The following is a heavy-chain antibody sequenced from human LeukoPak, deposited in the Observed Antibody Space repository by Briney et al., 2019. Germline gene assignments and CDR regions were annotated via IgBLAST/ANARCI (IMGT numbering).Heavy chain of an antibody. CDR1: EFTVSRSY. CDR2: LHSGGTI. CDR3: AREGERADGYNHGLDR. D-gene: IGHD5-24*01. Sequence: GGSLRLSRAATEFTVSRSYMTWVRQAPGKGLEWVSVLHSGGTIEYADTVKGRFTISRDISKNTVYLQMNNLRSEDTAVYFCAREGERADGYNHGLDRWGQGTLVTVSS. J-gene: IGHJ4*02. V-gene: IGHV3-53*01.